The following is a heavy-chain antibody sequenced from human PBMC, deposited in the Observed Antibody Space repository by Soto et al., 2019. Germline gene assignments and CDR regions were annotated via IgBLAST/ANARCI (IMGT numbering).Heavy chain of an antibody. D-gene: IGHD3-3*01. CDR1: GFTFSSYA. V-gene: IGHV3-23*01. CDR3: AKDSPGIFGVVINCFEFDY. CDR2: ISGSGGRT. Sequence: EVQLLESGGGLGQPGGSLRLSCAASGFTFSSYAMSWVRQAPGKGLEWVSAISGSGGRTYYGDSVKGRFTISRDNSKNTLYLQMNSLRAEDTAVYYCAKDSPGIFGVVINCFEFDYWGQGTLVTVSS. J-gene: IGHJ4*02.